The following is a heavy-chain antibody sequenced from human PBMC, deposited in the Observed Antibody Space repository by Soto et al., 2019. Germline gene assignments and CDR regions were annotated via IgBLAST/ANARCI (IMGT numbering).Heavy chain of an antibody. CDR2: IYYSGST. D-gene: IGHD6-19*01. V-gene: IGHV4-61*01. Sequence: KPSETLSLTCTVSGGSVSSGSYYWSWIRQPPGKGLEWMGYIYYSGSTNYNPSLKSRVTISVDTSKNQFSLKLSAVTAADTAVYYCARGGIAVAAGYAQHWGQGTLVTVSS. J-gene: IGHJ1*01. CDR3: ARGGIAVAAGYAQH. CDR1: GGSVSSGSYY.